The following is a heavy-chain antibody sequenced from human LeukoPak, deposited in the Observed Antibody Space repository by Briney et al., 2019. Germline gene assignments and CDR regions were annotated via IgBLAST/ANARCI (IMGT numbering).Heavy chain of an antibody. V-gene: IGHV3-23*01. CDR1: GFTFSSYA. Sequence: GGSLRLSCAASGFTFSSYAMSWVRQAPGKGLEWVSAISGSGGSTSYADSVKGRFTISRDNSKNTLYLQMNSLRAEDTAVYYCAKEGSSGWYPPWDYFDYWGQGTLVTVSS. D-gene: IGHD6-19*01. CDR2: ISGSGGST. CDR3: AKEGSSGWYPPWDYFDY. J-gene: IGHJ4*02.